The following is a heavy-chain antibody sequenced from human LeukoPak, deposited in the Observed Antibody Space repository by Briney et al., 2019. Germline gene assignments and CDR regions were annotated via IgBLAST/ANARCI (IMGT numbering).Heavy chain of an antibody. CDR2: INPNSGGT. J-gene: IGHJ4*02. D-gene: IGHD6-13*01. V-gene: IGHV1-2*02. Sequence: ASVKVSCKASGYTFTGYYMHWVRQAPGQGLEWMGWINPNSGGTNYAQKFQGRVTVTRDTSISTAYMELSRLRSDDTAVYYCARGKAAAPLPTYYFDYWGQGTLVTVSS. CDR1: GYTFTGYY. CDR3: ARGKAAAPLPTYYFDY.